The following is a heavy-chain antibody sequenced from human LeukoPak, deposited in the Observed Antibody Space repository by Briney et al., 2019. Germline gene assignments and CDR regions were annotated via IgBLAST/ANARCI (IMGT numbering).Heavy chain of an antibody. J-gene: IGHJ4*02. V-gene: IGHV3-30*04. Sequence: GGSLRLSCAASGFTFSSYAMHWVRQAPGKGLEWVAVISYDGSNKYYADSVKGRFTISRDNSKNTLYLQMNSLRAEDTAVYYCAKDQYEGYYDSSGYYYYWGQGTLVTVSS. CDR2: ISYDGSNK. CDR1: GFTFSSYA. D-gene: IGHD3-22*01. CDR3: AKDQYEGYYDSSGYYYY.